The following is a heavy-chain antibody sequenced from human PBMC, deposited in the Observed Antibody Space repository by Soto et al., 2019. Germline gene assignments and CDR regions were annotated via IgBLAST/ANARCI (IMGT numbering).Heavy chain of an antibody. Sequence: QVQLQQWGAGLLKPSETLSLTCVVYGGSFSDYYWSWIRQCPGKGLEWIGEINHSGSTNYNPSLKSRVTISFDTPKNQFSLRFSSVTAADTAVYYWARAKVEPGAYYYYYMDVWGRGTTVTV. V-gene: IGHV4-34*01. D-gene: IGHD2-2*01. CDR3: ARAKVEPGAYYYYYMDV. CDR2: INHSGST. J-gene: IGHJ6*03. CDR1: GGSFSDYY.